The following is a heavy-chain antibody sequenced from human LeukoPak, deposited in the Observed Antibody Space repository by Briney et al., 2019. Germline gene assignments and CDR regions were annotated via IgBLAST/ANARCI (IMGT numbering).Heavy chain of an antibody. D-gene: IGHD2-21*02. CDR2: INPNSGGT. Sequence: GASVKVSCKASGYTFTGYYMHWVRQAPGQGLEWMGWINPNSGGTNYAQKFQGRVTMTRDTSISTAYMELSRLRSDDTAVYYCTRLPAYCGGDCSRDYWGQGTLVTVSS. CDR1: GYTFTGYY. V-gene: IGHV1-2*02. J-gene: IGHJ4*02. CDR3: TRLPAYCGGDCSRDY.